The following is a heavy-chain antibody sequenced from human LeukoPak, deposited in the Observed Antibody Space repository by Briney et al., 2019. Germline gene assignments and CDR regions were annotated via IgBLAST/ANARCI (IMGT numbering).Heavy chain of an antibody. V-gene: IGHV4-4*07. D-gene: IGHD6-13*01. Sequence: SETLSLTCTVSGGSISSHYWSWIRQPPGKGLEWIGRIYNTGSTNYNPSLESRVTMSVGTSKNQFSLKLSSVTAADTAVYYCVRAKISAAGVWLFDPWGQGTLITVSS. CDR2: IYNTGST. CDR1: GGSISSHY. J-gene: IGHJ5*02. CDR3: VRAKISAAGVWLFDP.